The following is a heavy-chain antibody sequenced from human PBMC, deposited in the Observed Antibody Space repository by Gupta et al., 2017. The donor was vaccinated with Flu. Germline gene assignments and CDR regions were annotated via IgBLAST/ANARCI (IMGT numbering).Heavy chain of an antibody. D-gene: IGHD3-16*01. Sequence: GFSLSSCVLSWVRQAPGRGLEWVSFISSSAVIYYGDPVRGRFTISSDNAKNALYLQMSGFRDEDTAVYYCARCHWANWGQGTLVTVSS. V-gene: IGHV3-48*03. CDR2: ISSSAVI. CDR3: ARCHWAN. J-gene: IGHJ4*02. CDR1: GFSLSSCV.